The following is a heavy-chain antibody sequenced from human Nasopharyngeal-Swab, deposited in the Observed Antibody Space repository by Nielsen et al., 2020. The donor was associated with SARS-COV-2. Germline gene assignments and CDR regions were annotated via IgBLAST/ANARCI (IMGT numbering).Heavy chain of an antibody. J-gene: IGHJ4*02. V-gene: IGHV1-8*01. CDR2: MNPNSGKT. D-gene: IGHD3-10*01. Sequence: ASVKDTCKASGYTFTRYDSNRERQATGQGLEWMGWMNPNSGKTGYAQKFQGRVTMTRNTSISTAYMELSSLRSEDTAVYYCARVLGSGSYYIDYWGQGTLVTVSS. CDR1: GYTFTRYD. CDR3: ARVLGSGSYYIDY.